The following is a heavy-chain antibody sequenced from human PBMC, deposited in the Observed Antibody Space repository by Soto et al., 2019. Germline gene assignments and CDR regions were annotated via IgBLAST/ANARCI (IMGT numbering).Heavy chain of an antibody. J-gene: IGHJ4*02. CDR2: IYGSGRGI. CDR1: GLPHSSFA. D-gene: IGHD2-21*01. Sequence: EVQLLESGGGLVQPGGSLRLSCTASGLPHSSFAMMWVRQAPGKGLECVSGIYGSGRGIEYADSVKGRFTISRDNSKNKVYLQMTDLGGDDTAVYYCAKDAVYNDGLWLMDHWGQGTQVTVSS. CDR3: AKDAVYNDGLWLMDH. V-gene: IGHV3-23*05.